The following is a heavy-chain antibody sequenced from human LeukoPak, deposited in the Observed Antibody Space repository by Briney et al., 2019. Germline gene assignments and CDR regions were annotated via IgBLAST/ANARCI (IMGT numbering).Heavy chain of an antibody. CDR1: GYSFTSYW. V-gene: IGHV5-51*01. Sequence: KGGESLKISCKGSGYSFTSYWICCVRQMPGKGLEWMGIIYPGDSDTRYSPSFQGQVTISADKSISTAYLQWSSLKASDTAMYFCARDTVTTPFDIWGQGTMVTVSS. CDR3: ARDTVTTPFDI. D-gene: IGHD4-17*01. CDR2: IYPGDSDT. J-gene: IGHJ3*02.